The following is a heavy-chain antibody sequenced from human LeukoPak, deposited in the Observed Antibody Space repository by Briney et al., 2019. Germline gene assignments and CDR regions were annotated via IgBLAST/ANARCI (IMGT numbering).Heavy chain of an antibody. J-gene: IGHJ6*03. CDR1: GGSISSGGYY. V-gene: IGHV4-31*03. CDR2: IYYSGST. Sequence: SQTLSLTCTVSGGSISSGGYYWSWIRQHPGKGLEWIGYIYYSGSTYYNPSLKSRVTISVDTSKNQFSLKLSSVTAADTAVYYCARGRESDSSSWYYYYYYYMDVWGKGTTVTASS. D-gene: IGHD6-13*01. CDR3: ARGRESDSSSWYYYYYYYMDV.